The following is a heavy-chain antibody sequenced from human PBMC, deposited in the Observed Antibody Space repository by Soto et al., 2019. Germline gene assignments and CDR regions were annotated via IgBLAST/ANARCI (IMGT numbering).Heavy chain of an antibody. CDR1: GYKFTTDF. D-gene: IGHD2-8*01. Sequence: ASVKLSCKGSGYKFTTDFIHWVRQAPGQGLEWMGMIHPSGDTGYGQKFRGRVTMTIDTSTTTAYMELRNLTSEDTAIYFSVRGYCTTTPCSGDFQHWGQGTLVTVSS. CDR2: IHPSGDT. V-gene: IGHV1-46*01. CDR3: VRGYCTTTPCSGDFQH. J-gene: IGHJ1*01.